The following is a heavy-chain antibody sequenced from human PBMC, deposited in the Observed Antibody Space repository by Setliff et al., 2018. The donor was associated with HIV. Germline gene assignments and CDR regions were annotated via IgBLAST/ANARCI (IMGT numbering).Heavy chain of an antibody. Sequence: SETLSLTCTVSGASISSGSFYWSWIRQPAGKGLEWIGRMYLTGSTNYNPSLESRVTISVDTSKNQFSLRLSSVAAADTALYYCARYRDYPYLLFDHWGQGALVTVSS. V-gene: IGHV4-61*02. J-gene: IGHJ4*02. CDR3: ARYRDYPYLLFDH. D-gene: IGHD4-17*01. CDR1: GASISSGSFY. CDR2: MYLTGST.